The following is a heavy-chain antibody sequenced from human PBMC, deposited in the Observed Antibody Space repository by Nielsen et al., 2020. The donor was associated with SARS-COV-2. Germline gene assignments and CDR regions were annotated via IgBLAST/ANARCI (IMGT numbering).Heavy chain of an antibody. CDR1: GFTFSSYG. D-gene: IGHD3-22*01. CDR2: ISYDGSTK. CDR3: ARLLDISGYWDAFDI. V-gene: IGHV3-30*06. Sequence: GESLKISCAASGFTFSSYGMHWVRQAPGKGLKWVAVISYDGSTKHHADSAKGRFAVSRDNSKNTLHLQMDSLRAEDTAIYYCARLLDISGYWDAFDIWGQGTRVSVSS. J-gene: IGHJ3*02.